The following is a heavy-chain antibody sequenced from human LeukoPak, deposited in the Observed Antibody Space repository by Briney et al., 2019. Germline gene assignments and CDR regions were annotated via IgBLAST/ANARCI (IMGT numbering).Heavy chain of an antibody. Sequence: SQTLPLTCAISGDSVSNNRAAWNWIRQSPSRGLEWLGRTYYRSKWYNDYGVSVKSRITINADTSKNQFSLQLNSVTPEDTALYFCARELASRYGDWGQGTLVTVSS. J-gene: IGHJ4*02. CDR1: GDSVSNNRAA. CDR3: ARELASRYGD. CDR2: TYYRSKWYN. V-gene: IGHV6-1*01. D-gene: IGHD3-9*01.